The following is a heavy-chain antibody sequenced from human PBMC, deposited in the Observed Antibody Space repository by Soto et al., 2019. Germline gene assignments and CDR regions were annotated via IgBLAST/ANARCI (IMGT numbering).Heavy chain of an antibody. CDR2: ISSSSSYI. J-gene: IGHJ4*02. V-gene: IGHV3-21*01. CDR3: AREPHYSNYVVAY. CDR1: GFTFSSYS. D-gene: IGHD4-4*01. Sequence: PGGSLRLSCAASGFTFSSYSMNWVRQAPGKGLEWVSSISSSSSYIYYADSVKGRFTISRDNAKNSLYLQMNSLRAEDTAVYYCAREPHYSNYVVAYWGQGTLVTVSS.